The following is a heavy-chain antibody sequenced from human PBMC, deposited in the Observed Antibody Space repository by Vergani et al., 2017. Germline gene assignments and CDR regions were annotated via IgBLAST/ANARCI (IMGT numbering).Heavy chain of an antibody. CDR1: GFTFSSYA. CDR3: ARVQGDIVVVPAVRGYMDV. Sequence: QVQLVESVGGVVQPVRSLRLSCAASGFTFSSYAMHWVRQAPGKGLEWVAVISYDGSNKYYADSVKGRFTISRDNSKNTLYMQMNSLRAEDTAVYYCARVQGDIVVVPAVRGYMDVWGKGTTVTVSS. V-gene: IGHV3-30-3*01. CDR2: ISYDGSNK. D-gene: IGHD2-2*01. J-gene: IGHJ6*03.